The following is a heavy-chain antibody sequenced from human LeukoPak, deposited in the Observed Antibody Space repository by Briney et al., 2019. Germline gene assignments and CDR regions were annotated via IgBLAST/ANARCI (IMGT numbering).Heavy chain of an antibody. Sequence: ASVKVSCKASGYTFTSYGISWVRQAPGQGLEWMGWISAYNGDTNYARKLQGRVTMTTDTSTSTAYMELRTLRSDDTAVYYCASKGGSSAPYYYYYMDVWGKGTTVTVSS. D-gene: IGHD6-6*01. J-gene: IGHJ6*03. CDR2: ISAYNGDT. CDR3: ASKGGSSAPYYYYYMDV. V-gene: IGHV1-18*01. CDR1: GYTFTSYG.